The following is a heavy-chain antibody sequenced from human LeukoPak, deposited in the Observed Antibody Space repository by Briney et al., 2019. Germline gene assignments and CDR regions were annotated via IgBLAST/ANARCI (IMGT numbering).Heavy chain of an antibody. D-gene: IGHD6-13*01. CDR1: GGSISSGGYY. CDR3: ARSPGYSSSSTL. CDR2: IYHSGST. Sequence: SETLSLTCTVSGGSISSGGYYWSWIRQPPGKGLEWIGYIYHSGSTYYNPSLKSRVTISVDRSKNQFSLKLSSVTAADTAVYYCARSPGYSSSSTLWGQGTLVTVSS. J-gene: IGHJ4*02. V-gene: IGHV4-30-2*01.